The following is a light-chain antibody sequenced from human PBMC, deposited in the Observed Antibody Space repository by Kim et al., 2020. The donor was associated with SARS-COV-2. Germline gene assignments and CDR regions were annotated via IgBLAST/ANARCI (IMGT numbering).Light chain of an antibody. CDR2: DVS. CDR1: QSISSW. J-gene: IGKJ1*01. V-gene: IGKV1-5*01. CDR3: QQYNSYPWT. Sequence: GDRVTITCRASQSISSWLAWYQQKPGKAPKFLIYDVSSLESGVPSRFSGSGSGTEFTLTISSLQPDDFATYYCQQYNSYPWTFGHGTKVDIK.